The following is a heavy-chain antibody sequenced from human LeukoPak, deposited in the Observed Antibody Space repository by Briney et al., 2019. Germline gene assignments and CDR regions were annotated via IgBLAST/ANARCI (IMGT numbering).Heavy chain of an antibody. J-gene: IGHJ4*02. CDR3: ARASSSMVRGSLPDY. V-gene: IGHV1-46*01. CDR1: GYTFTSYY. CDR2: INPSGGST. Sequence: GASVKVSCKASGYTFTSYYMHWVRQAPGQGLEWMGIINPSGGSTSYAQKFQGRVTMTRDTSTSTVYMELSSLRSEDTAVYYCARASSSMVRGSLPDYWGQGTLVTASS. D-gene: IGHD3-10*01.